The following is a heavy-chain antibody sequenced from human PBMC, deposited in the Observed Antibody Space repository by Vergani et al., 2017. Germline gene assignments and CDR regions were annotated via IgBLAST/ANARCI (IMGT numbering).Heavy chain of an antibody. CDR1: GGSISSSSYY. D-gene: IGHD6-19*01. CDR2: IYYSGST. J-gene: IGHJ4*02. CDR3: ARQPPVAGRGEAFDY. V-gene: IGHV4-39*01. Sequence: QLQLQESGPGLVKPSETLSLTCTVSGGSISSSSYYWGWIRQPPGKGLEWIGSIYYSGSTYYNPSLKSRVTISVDTSKNQFSLKLSSVTAADTAVYYCARQPPVAGRGEAFDYWGQGTLVTVSS.